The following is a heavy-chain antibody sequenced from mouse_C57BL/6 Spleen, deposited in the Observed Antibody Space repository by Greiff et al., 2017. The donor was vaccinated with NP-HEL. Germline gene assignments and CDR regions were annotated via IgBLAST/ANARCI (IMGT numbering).Heavy chain of an antibody. CDR3: ASLTTGKAY. CDR1: GFSLTSYG. J-gene: IGHJ3*01. D-gene: IGHD1-1*01. Sequence: VKLVESGPGLVAPSQSLSITCTVSGFSLTSYGVDWVRQSPGKGLEWLGVIWGVGSTNYNSALKSRLSISKDNSKSQVFLKMNSLQTDDTAMYYCASLTTGKAYWGQGTLVTVSA. CDR2: IWGVGST. V-gene: IGHV2-6*01.